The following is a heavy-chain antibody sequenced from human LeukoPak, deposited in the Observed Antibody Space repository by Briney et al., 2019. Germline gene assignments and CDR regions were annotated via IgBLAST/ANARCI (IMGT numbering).Heavy chain of an antibody. CDR1: GGSISSSSYY. CDR3: ARVAVVPAAMPTDAFDI. D-gene: IGHD2-2*01. V-gene: IGHV4-39*07. Sequence: SETLSLTCTVSGGSISSSSYYWGWIRQPPGKGLEWIGSIYYSGSTYYNPSLKSRVTISVDTSKNQFSLKLSSVTAADTAVYYCARVAVVPAAMPTDAFDIWGQGTMVTVSS. J-gene: IGHJ3*02. CDR2: IYYSGST.